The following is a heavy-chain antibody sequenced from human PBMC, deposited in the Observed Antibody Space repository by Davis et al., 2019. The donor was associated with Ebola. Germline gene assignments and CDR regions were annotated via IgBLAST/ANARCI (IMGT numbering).Heavy chain of an antibody. D-gene: IGHD2-21*02. CDR3: ARDRLLYYYYYGMDV. CDR2: INAGNGNT. CDR1: GYSFTSYA. Sequence: ASVKVSCKASGYSFTSYAIHWVRQAPGQSLEGMGWINAGNGNTKYSQKFQGRVTITRETSANTAYMELSSLRSEDTAVYYCARDRLLYYYYYGMDVWGKGTTVTVSS. V-gene: IGHV1-3*01. J-gene: IGHJ6*04.